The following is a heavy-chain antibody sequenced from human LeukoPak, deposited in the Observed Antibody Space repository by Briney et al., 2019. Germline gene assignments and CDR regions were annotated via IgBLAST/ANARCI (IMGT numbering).Heavy chain of an antibody. CDR2: ISGDGDGT. CDR1: GFTFDDCA. V-gene: IGHV3-43*02. CDR3: AKARVGSKWDSVDY. J-gene: IGHJ4*02. D-gene: IGHD1-26*01. Sequence: PGGSLRLSCAASGFTFDDCAMHWVRQAPGKGLEWVSLISGDGDGTYYADSVKGRFTISRDNSKNSLYLQMNSLRTEDTALYYCAKARVGSKWDSVDYWGQGILVTVPS.